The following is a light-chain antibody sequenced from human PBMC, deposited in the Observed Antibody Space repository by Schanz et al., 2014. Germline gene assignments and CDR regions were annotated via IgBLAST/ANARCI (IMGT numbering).Light chain of an antibody. Sequence: QSALTQPRSVSGSPGQSVTISCTGTSSDVGGYNYVSWYQLHPGKAPKLMIYDVSKRPSGVPDRFSGSKSGNTASLTISGLQAEDEADYYCAAWDDSLNGPGWVFGGGTKLTVL. CDR2: DVS. V-gene: IGLV2-11*01. J-gene: IGLJ3*02. CDR3: AAWDDSLNGPGWV. CDR1: SSDVGGYNY.